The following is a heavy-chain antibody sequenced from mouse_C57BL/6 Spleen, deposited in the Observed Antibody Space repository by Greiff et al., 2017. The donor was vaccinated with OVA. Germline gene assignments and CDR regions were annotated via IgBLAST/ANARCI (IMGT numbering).Heavy chain of an antibody. CDR1: GYTFTAYY. V-gene: IGHV1-76*01. CDR3: AREEYDYAFDY. J-gene: IGHJ2*01. D-gene: IGHD2-4*01. CDR2: IYPGSGNT. Sequence: VKLMESGAELVRPGASVKLSCKASGYTFTAYYINWVKQRPGQGLEWIARIYPGSGNTYYNEKFKGKATLTAEKSSSTAYMQLSSLTSEDSAVYFCAREEYDYAFDYWGQGTTLTVSS.